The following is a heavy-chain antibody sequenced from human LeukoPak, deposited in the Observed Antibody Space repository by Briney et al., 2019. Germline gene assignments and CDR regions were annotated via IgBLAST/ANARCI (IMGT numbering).Heavy chain of an antibody. CDR1: GDSMSNYD. Sequence: SETLSLTCTVSGDSMSNYDWTWIRQPPGKELEWIGSISYSGSTNYNPSLKSRVTMSVDTSKNQFSLKLNSVTAADTAVYYCARSGLVRGVSTWGQGALVTVSS. CDR2: ISYSGST. V-gene: IGHV4-59*01. CDR3: ARSGLVRGVST. J-gene: IGHJ4*02. D-gene: IGHD3-10*01.